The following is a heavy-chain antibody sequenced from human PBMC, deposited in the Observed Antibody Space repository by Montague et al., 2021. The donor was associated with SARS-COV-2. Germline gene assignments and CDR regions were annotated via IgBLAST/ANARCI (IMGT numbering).Heavy chain of an antibody. CDR1: GDSITYFY. V-gene: IGHV4-4*07. CDR3: SRIAFAVIPH. CDR2: VSSSGST. J-gene: IGHJ4*02. D-gene: IGHD3-16*01. Sequence: SETLSLTCTVSGDSITYFYWSWIRQPAGKGLEWIGRVSSSGSTNYNPSLRSRVSMSVDTSKNQVSLELRSVTPEDTAVYYCSRIAFAVIPHWGQGTLVTVSS.